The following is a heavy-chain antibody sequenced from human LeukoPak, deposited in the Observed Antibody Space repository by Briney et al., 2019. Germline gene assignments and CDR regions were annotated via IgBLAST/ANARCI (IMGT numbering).Heavy chain of an antibody. CDR2: FDPEDGET. J-gene: IGHJ4*02. Sequence: ASVKVSCKVFGYTLTELSMHWVRQAPGKGLEWMGGFDPEDGETIYAQKFQGRVTMTEDTSTDTAYMELSSLRPEDTAVYYCATVRAYYDILTGYKDWGQGTLVTVSS. CDR3: ATVRAYYDILTGYKD. CDR1: GYTLTELS. D-gene: IGHD3-9*01. V-gene: IGHV1-24*01.